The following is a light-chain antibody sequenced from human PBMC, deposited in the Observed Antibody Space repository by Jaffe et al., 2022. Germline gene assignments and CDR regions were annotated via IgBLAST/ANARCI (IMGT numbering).Light chain of an antibody. CDR3: QSADSSGTYYV. Sequence: SYELTQPPSVSVSPGQTARITCSGEALPKDYAYWYQQKPGQAPVLVIYKDRERPPGIPERFSGSSSGTIVTLTISGVQAEDEADYYCQSADSSGTYYVFGTGTKVTVL. V-gene: IGLV3-25*03. CDR1: ALPKDY. CDR2: KDR. J-gene: IGLJ1*01.